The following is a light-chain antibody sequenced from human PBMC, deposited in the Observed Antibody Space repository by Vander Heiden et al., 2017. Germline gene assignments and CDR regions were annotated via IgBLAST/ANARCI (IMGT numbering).Light chain of an antibody. J-gene: IGKJ4*01. CDR3: MQALQTPLT. CDR2: LGS. Sequence: IVMTQSPLSLRVTPGEPASISSRSRQSLLHSNGYNYLDWYLQKPGQSPQLLIYLGSNRASGVPDRFSGSGSGTDFTLKISRVEAEDVGVYYCMQALQTPLTFGGGTKVEIK. CDR1: QSLLHSNGYNY. V-gene: IGKV2-28*01.